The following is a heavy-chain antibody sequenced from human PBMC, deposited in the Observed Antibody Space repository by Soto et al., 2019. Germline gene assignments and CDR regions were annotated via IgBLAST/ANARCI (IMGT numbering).Heavy chain of an antibody. D-gene: IGHD3-3*01. Sequence: GGSLRLSCASSVFTFISYAMSWVRQAPGKGLEWVSAISGGGGSTYYADSVKGRFTISRDNSKNTLYLQMNSLRAEDTAVYYCAKDPFWSGYYYFDYWGQGTLVTVSS. J-gene: IGHJ4*02. V-gene: IGHV3-23*01. CDR3: AKDPFWSGYYYFDY. CDR2: ISGGGGST. CDR1: VFTFISYA.